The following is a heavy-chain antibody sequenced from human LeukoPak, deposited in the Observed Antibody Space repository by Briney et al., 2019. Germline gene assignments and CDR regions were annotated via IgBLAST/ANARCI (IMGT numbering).Heavy chain of an antibody. CDR3: ARGDIVVVPAASPYDY. CDR1: GYTFTSYA. CDR2: INAGNGNT. Sequence: GASVKVSCEASGYTFTSYAMHWVRQAPGQRLEWMGWINAGNGNTKYSQKFQGRVTITRDTSASTAYMELSSLRSEDTAVCYCARGDIVVVPAASPYDYWGQGTLVTVSS. J-gene: IGHJ4*02. V-gene: IGHV1-3*01. D-gene: IGHD2-2*01.